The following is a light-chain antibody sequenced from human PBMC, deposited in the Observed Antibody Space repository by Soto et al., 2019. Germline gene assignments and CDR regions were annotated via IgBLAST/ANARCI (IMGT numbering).Light chain of an antibody. CDR3: QSYDSSLSIYV. Sequence: QSVLTQPHSVSGAPGQRVIIFCTGSSSDIGAGYDVHWYQHLPGRAPKLLIYGNSHRPSGVPDRFSGSKSATSASLAITGLQAEDEADYFCQSYDSSLSIYVFGTGTKVTVL. CDR2: GNS. J-gene: IGLJ1*01. V-gene: IGLV1-40*01. CDR1: SSDIGAGYD.